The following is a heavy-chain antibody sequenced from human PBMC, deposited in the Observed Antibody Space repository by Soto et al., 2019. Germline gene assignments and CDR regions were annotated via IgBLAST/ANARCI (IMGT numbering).Heavy chain of an antibody. CDR3: AVGSLAADVYYYYGLDV. D-gene: IGHD3-16*02. CDR2: VVVGTGET. V-gene: IGHV1-58*01. CDR1: GFAFSSSA. Sequence: SVKVSCKASGFAFSSSAVHWVRQARGQRLEWIGWVVVGTGETNYAQKFQERVIITRDMYASTAYMELSSLRSEDMAVYYCAVGSLAADVYYYYGLDVWG. J-gene: IGHJ6*02.